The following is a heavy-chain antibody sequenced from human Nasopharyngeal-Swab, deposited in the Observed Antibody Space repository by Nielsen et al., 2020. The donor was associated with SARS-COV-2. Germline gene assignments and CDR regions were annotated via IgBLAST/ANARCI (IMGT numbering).Heavy chain of an antibody. J-gene: IGHJ6*02. Sequence: WIRQPPGKGLEWVSVISYDGNIKYYADSVKSRFTISRDTSKNTLYLQMDSLRAEDTAMYYCAKDLAKTVASATPYYYGMDVWGQGTTVTVSS. V-gene: IGHV3-30*18. CDR3: AKDLAKTVASATPYYYGMDV. D-gene: IGHD5-12*01. CDR2: ISYDGNIK.